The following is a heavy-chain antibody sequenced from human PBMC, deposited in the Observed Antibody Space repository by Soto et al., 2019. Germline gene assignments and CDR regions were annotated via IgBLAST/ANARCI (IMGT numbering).Heavy chain of an antibody. Sequence: GGSLRLSCAASGFTFSSYGMHWVRQAPGKGLEWVAVISYDGSNKYYADSVKGRFTISRDNSKSRLYLQMNSLRAEDTAVYYCAKSSPHRYNWNHTLGLFDYWGQGTLVTVSS. CDR2: ISYDGSNK. CDR3: AKSSPHRYNWNHTLGLFDY. J-gene: IGHJ4*02. V-gene: IGHV3-30*18. D-gene: IGHD1-20*01. CDR1: GFTFSSYG.